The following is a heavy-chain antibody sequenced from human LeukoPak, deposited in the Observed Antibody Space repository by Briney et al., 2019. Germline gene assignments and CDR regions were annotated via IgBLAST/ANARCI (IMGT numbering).Heavy chain of an antibody. CDR1: GYTFTSYG. D-gene: IGHD2-2*01. CDR3: ARDRKWMSEQSGKFIVVVPAAEYNWFDP. CDR2: ISAYNGNT. V-gene: IGHV1-18*01. J-gene: IGHJ5*02. Sequence: ASVKVSCKASGYTFTSYGISWVRQAPGQGLEWMGWISAYNGNTNYAQKLQGRVTMTTDTSTSTAYMELRSLRSDDTAVYYCARDRKWMSEQSGKFIVVVPAAEYNWFDPWGQGTLVNVSS.